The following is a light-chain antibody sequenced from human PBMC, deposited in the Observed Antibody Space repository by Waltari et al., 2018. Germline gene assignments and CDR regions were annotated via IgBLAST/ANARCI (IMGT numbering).Light chain of an antibody. J-gene: IGLJ1*01. CDR2: EVS. V-gene: IGLV2-14*01. CDR3: SSYTSSSTYV. Sequence: QSALTQPASVSGSPGQSITISCTGTSSDVGGYNYVYWYQQHPGKAPKLMICEVSNRPSGVSNRFSGSKSGNTASLTISGLQAEDEADYYCSSYTSSSTYVFGTGTKVTVL. CDR1: SSDVGGYNY.